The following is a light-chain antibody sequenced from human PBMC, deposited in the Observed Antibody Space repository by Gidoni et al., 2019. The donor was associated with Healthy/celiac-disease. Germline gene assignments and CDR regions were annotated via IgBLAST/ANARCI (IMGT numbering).Light chain of an antibody. CDR1: QSVSSSY. V-gene: IGKV3-20*01. CDR2: GAS. CDR3: QKYGSSPRT. J-gene: IGKJ1*01. Sequence: EILLTQSPGTLSLSPGERATLSCRASQSVSSSYLAWYQQKPGQAPRLLIYGASSRATGIPDRVSGSGSGTDFTLTISRLEPEEFAVYYCQKYGSSPRTFGQGTKVEIK.